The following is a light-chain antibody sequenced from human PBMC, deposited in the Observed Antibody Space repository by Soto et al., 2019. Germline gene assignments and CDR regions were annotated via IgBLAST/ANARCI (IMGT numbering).Light chain of an antibody. CDR2: DAS. V-gene: IGKV3-11*01. CDR3: QQYRNFPRT. CDR1: QSVSSY. Sequence: EIVLTQSPATLSLSPGERATLSCRASQSVSSYLAWYQQKPGLAPRLLIYDASNRATGIPDRFSGIGSGTDFTLTISSLEPEDLAVYYCQQYRNFPRTFGGGTKVEIK. J-gene: IGKJ4*02.